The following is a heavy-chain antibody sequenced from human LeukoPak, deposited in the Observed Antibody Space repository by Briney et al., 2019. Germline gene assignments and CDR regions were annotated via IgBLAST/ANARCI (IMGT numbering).Heavy chain of an antibody. V-gene: IGHV4-34*01. CDR3: AKTLSYSSGWVY. CDR2: INHSGYT. CDR1: GGSFSGYY. D-gene: IGHD6-19*01. Sequence: SETLSLTCGVYGGSFSGYYYSWIRQPPGKGLEWIGEINHSGYTNYNPSLKSRVTISVDTSKNHFSLKLGSVTAADTAVYYCAKTLSYSSGWVYWGQGTLVTVSS. J-gene: IGHJ4*02.